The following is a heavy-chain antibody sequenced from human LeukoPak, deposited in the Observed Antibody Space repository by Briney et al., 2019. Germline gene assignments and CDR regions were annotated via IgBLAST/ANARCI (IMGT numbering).Heavy chain of an antibody. Sequence: GGSLRLSCAASGFTFSSYAMTWVRQAPGKGLEWVSSISSSSSYIYYADSVKGRFTISRDNAKNSLYLQMNRLRVEDTAVYYCARVEMATTLMVDYWGQGTLVTVSS. CDR1: GFTFSSYA. D-gene: IGHD5-24*01. CDR2: ISSSSSYI. CDR3: ARVEMATTLMVDY. J-gene: IGHJ4*02. V-gene: IGHV3-21*01.